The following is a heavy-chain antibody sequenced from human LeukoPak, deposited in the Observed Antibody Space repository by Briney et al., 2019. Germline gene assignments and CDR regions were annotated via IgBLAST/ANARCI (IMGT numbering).Heavy chain of an antibody. J-gene: IGHJ6*02. Sequence: SVKVSCKASGGTFSSYAISWVRQAPGQGLEWMGRIIPILGIANYARKFQGRVTITADKSTSTAYMELSSLRSEDTAVYYCASSTYYYDSSGPGYYYYYGMDVWGQGTTVTVSS. CDR1: GGTFSSYA. CDR2: IIPILGIA. CDR3: ASSTYYYDSSGPGYYYYYGMDV. V-gene: IGHV1-69*04. D-gene: IGHD3-22*01.